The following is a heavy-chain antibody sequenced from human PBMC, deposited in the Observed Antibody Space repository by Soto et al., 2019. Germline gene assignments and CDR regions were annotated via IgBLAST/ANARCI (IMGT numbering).Heavy chain of an antibody. CDR3: AKDTAGQGGPYFDY. CDR1: GFTFDDYT. J-gene: IGHJ4*02. CDR2: ISWDGGST. Sequence: EVQLVESGGVVVQPGGSLRLSCAASGFTFDDYTMHWVRQAPGKGLEWVSLISWDGGSTSYADSVKGRFTISRDNSKNSLYLQMNSLRTEDTALYYCAKDTAGQGGPYFDYWGQGTLVTVSS. V-gene: IGHV3-43*01. D-gene: IGHD3-16*01.